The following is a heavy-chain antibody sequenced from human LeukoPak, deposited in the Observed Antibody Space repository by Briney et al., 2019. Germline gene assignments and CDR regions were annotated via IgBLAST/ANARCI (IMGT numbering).Heavy chain of an antibody. CDR1: GYSISSGYY. CDR2: IYHSGST. Sequence: PSETLSLTCAVSGYSISSGYYWGWIRPPPGKGQEWIGSIYHSGSTYYNPSLKSRITISVDTSKNQFSLKLSSVTAADTAVYYCARRHIVANAFDIWGQGTMVTVSS. D-gene: IGHD2-21*01. V-gene: IGHV4-38-2*01. CDR3: ARRHIVANAFDI. J-gene: IGHJ3*02.